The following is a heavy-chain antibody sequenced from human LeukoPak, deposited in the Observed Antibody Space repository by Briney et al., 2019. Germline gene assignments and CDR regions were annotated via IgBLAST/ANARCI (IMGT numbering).Heavy chain of an antibody. CDR1: GASLRNKY. CDR3: ARSNVDTAMDYYYYYMDV. V-gene: IGHV4-59*01. J-gene: IGHJ6*03. Sequence: SETLSLTCTVSGASLRNKYWSWIRQPPGKALEWIGYIYDSGSSNYNPSLKSRVTISVDTSKNQFSLKLSSVTAADTAVYYCARSNVDTAMDYYYYYMDVWGKGTTVTVSS. D-gene: IGHD5-18*01. CDR2: IYDSGSS.